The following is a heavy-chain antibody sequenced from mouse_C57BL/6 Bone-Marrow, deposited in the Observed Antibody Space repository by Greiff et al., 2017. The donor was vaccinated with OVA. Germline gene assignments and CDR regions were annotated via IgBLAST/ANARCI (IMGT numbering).Heavy chain of an antibody. V-gene: IGHV1-52*01. CDR2: IDPSDSET. CDR1: GYTFTSYW. D-gene: IGHD1-1*01. Sequence: QVHVKQPGAELVRPGSSVKLSCKASGYTFTSYWMHWVKQRPIQGLEWIGNIDPSDSETHYNQKFKDKATLTVDKSSSTAYMQLSSLTSEDSAVYYCTRVLGITTVPYLYFDDWGTGTTVTVSS. CDR3: TRVLGITTVPYLYFDD. J-gene: IGHJ1*03.